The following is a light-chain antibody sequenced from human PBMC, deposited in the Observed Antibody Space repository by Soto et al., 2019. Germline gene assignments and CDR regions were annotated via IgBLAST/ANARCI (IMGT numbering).Light chain of an antibody. V-gene: IGKV3-15*01. Sequence: ENVLTQSPDTLSLSPGERATLSCRAGQSVVNNYLAWYQQKPGQAPSLLIYGASTRAAGIPARFSGSGSGTDFTLTISSLQSEDFAVYYCQQHNAWPLTFGGGTEVEIK. CDR3: QQHNAWPLT. CDR1: QSVVNNY. J-gene: IGKJ4*01. CDR2: GAS.